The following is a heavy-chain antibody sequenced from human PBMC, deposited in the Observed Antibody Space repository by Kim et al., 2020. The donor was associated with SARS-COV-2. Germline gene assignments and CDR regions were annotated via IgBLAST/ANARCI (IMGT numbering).Heavy chain of an antibody. CDR1: GFTFGDYA. J-gene: IGHJ6*02. D-gene: IGHD3-16*01. CDR3: TRVQWRMRWGSYLHGMDV. CDR2: IRSKAYGGTT. V-gene: IGHV3-49*03. Sequence: GGSLRLSCTASGFTFGDYAMSWFRQAPGKGLEWVGFIRSKAYGGTTEYAASVKGRFTISRDDSKSIAYLQMNSLKTEDTAVYYCTRVQWRMRWGSYLHGMDVWGQGTTVTVSS.